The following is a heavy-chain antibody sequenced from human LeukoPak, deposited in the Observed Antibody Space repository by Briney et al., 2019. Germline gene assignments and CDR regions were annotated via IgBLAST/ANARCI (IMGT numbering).Heavy chain of an antibody. CDR3: AKDDAWLRFGE. CDR1: GFTFSSYA. J-gene: IGHJ4*02. V-gene: IGHV3-23*03. CDR2: IYSGGST. Sequence: GGSLRLSCAASGFTFSSYAMSWVRQAPGKGLEWVSVIYSGGSTYYADSVKGRFTISRDNSKNTLYLEVISLTAEDTAVYYCAKDDAWLRFGEWSQGTLVTVSS. D-gene: IGHD3-10*01.